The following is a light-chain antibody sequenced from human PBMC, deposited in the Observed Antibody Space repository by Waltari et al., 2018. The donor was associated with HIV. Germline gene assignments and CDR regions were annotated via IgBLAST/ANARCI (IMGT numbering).Light chain of an antibody. Sequence: QSALSQPASVSGSPGQSITISCNGTTTDIGGYNYVSWYQRHPDKTPKLIIFGVSHRPSGISSRFSGSKSGNTASLTISWLQAEDEADYYCCSYTKLTTHYVLFGGGTKLTVL. CDR1: TTDIGGYNY. V-gene: IGLV2-14*03. J-gene: IGLJ2*01. CDR3: CSYTKLTTHYVL. CDR2: GVS.